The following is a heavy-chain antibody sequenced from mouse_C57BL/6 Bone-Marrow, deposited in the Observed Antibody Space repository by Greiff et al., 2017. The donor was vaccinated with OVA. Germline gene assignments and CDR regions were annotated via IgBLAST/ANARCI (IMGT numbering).Heavy chain of an antibody. CDR1: GFTFSSYA. V-gene: IGHV5-4*01. Sequence: EVNLVESGGGLVKPGGSLKLSCAASGFTFSSYAMSWVRQTPEKRLEWVATISDGGSYTYYPDNVKGRFTISRDNAKNNLYLQMSHLKSEDTAMYYCARDYYYGSLAYWGQGTLVTVSA. J-gene: IGHJ3*01. D-gene: IGHD1-1*01. CDR2: ISDGGSYT. CDR3: ARDYYYGSLAY.